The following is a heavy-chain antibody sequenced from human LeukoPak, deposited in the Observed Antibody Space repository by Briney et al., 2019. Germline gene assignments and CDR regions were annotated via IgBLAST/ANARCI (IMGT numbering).Heavy chain of an antibody. CDR1: GFTFSSYS. J-gene: IGHJ4*02. CDR3: ARSPTYSSGWYGY. V-gene: IGHV3-21*01. CDR2: ISSSSSSI. D-gene: IGHD6-19*01. Sequence: PGGSLRLSCAASGFTFSSYSMNWVRQAPGKGLEWVSSISSSSSSIYYADSERRRFTISRDNAKNSLYLQMNSLRAEDTAVYYCARSPTYSSGWYGYWGRGPLVTVSS.